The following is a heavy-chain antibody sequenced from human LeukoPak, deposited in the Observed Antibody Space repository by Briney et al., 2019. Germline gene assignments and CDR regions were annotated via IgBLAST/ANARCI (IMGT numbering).Heavy chain of an antibody. J-gene: IGHJ4*02. V-gene: IGHV3-7*01. CDR3: TKALDF. CDR2: INQDGSET. CDR1: GFTSPDSW. Sequence: GGSLRLSCAASGFTSPDSWMDWVRQAPGTGLEWVANINQDGSETYYVDSPKGRFTISRDNAKNSLYLQMDSLRVEDTAMYYCTKALDFWGQGTLVTVSS.